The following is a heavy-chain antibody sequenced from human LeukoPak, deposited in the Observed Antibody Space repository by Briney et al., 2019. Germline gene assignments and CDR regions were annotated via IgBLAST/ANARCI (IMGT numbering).Heavy chain of an antibody. Sequence: EPSETLSLTCTVSGGSISSYYWSWIRQPPGKGLEWIGYIYYSGSTNYNPSLKSRVTISLDTSKNQFSLKLSSVTAADTAVYYCARRQRDHDTFDLWGEGTMVTVSS. CDR1: GGSISSYY. CDR2: IYYSGST. CDR3: ARRQRDHDTFDL. J-gene: IGHJ3*01. V-gene: IGHV4-59*08.